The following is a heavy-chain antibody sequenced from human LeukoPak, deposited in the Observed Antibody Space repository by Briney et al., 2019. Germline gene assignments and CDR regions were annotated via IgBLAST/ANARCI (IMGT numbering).Heavy chain of an antibody. D-gene: IGHD6-6*01. CDR3: ASPSHIIEYSSSLGYDAFDI. V-gene: IGHV3-21*01. Sequence: PGGSLRLSCAASGFTFSSYSMNWVRQAPGKGLEWVSSIDFTSRYIYNADSVKGRFTTSRDNAKNSLDLQMNSLRAEDTAVYYCASPSHIIEYSSSLGYDAFDIWGQGTMVTVSS. J-gene: IGHJ3*02. CDR1: GFTFSSYS. CDR2: IDFTSRYI.